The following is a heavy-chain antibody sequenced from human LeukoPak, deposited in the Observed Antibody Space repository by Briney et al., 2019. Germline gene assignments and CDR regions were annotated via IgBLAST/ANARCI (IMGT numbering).Heavy chain of an antibody. CDR1: GFTFSTYW. CDR3: ARAPSEIGGYYPEYFRH. Sequence: PGGSLTLSCAASGFTFSTYWMHWVRQAPGMWLVWVSRIKSDGSTNYSDSLKGRFTISRDNANNTLSLQMKSLRPEDTGVYYCARAPSEIGGYYPEYFRHWGQGTLVTVSS. D-gene: IGHD3-22*01. CDR2: IKSDGST. J-gene: IGHJ1*01. V-gene: IGHV3-74*01.